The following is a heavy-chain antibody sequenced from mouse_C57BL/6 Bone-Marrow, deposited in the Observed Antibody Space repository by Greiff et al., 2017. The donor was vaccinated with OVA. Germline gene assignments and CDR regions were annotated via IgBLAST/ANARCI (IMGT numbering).Heavy chain of an antibody. V-gene: IGHV14-2*01. J-gene: IGHJ3*01. CDR3: AISITTVVATDPWFAY. Sequence: DVQLQESGAELVKPGASVKLSCTASGFNIKDYYMHWVKQRTEQGLEWIGRIDPEDGETKYAPKFQGKATITADTSSNTAYLQLSSLTSEDTAVYYCAISITTVVATDPWFAYWGQGTLVTVSA. CDR1: GFNIKDYY. D-gene: IGHD1-1*01. CDR2: IDPEDGET.